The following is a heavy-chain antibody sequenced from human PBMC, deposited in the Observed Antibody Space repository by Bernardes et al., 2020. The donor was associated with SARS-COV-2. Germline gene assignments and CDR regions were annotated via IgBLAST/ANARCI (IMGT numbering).Heavy chain of an antibody. CDR3: ARENIVVDDHYYYGMDV. CDR2: INPNSGGT. D-gene: IGHD2-15*01. Sequence: ASMKVSCKASGYTFTGYYMHWVRQAPGQGLEWMGWINPNSGGTNYAQKFQGWVTMTRDTSISTAYMELSRLRSDDTAVYYCARENIVVDDHYYYGMDVWGQGTTVTVSS. CDR1: GYTFTGYY. J-gene: IGHJ6*02. V-gene: IGHV1-2*04.